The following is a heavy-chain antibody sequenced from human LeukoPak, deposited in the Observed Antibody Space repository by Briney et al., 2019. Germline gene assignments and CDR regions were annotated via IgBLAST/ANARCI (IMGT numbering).Heavy chain of an antibody. J-gene: IGHJ5*02. CDR1: GYTFTSYA. D-gene: IGHD3-10*01. Sequence: ASVKVSCTASGYTFTSYAMHWVRQAPGQRLEWMGWINAGNGNTKYSQKFQGRVTITRDTSASTAYMELSSLRSEDTAVYYCARPITMVRGVPGSWFDPWGQGTLVTVSS. V-gene: IGHV1-3*01. CDR3: ARPITMVRGVPGSWFDP. CDR2: INAGNGNT.